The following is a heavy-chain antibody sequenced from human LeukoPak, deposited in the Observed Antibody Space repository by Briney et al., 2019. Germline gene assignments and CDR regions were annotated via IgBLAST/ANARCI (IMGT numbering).Heavy chain of an antibody. J-gene: IGHJ4*02. D-gene: IGHD1-26*01. CDR3: ARGLEWELTFDY. CDR1: GGSISSSSYY. Sequence: SGTLSLTCTVSGGSISSSSYYWGWIRQPPGKGLEWIGSIYYSGSTYYNPSLKSRVTISVDTSKNQFSLKLSSVTAADTAVYYCARGLEWELTFDYWGQGTLVTVSS. V-gene: IGHV4-39*07. CDR2: IYYSGST.